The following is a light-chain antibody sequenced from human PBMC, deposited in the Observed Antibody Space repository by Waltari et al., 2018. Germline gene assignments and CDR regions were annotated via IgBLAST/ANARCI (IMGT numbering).Light chain of an antibody. V-gene: IGKV2-30*02. J-gene: IGKJ1*01. CDR2: KVS. CDR1: QGLVHSDGNTY. CDR3: MQGTHWPRT. Sequence: DVVMTQSPLSLPVTLGQPASISCRSSQGLVHSDGNTYLNWFQQRPGHSPRRLIYKVSNRDCGVPDRFSGSGSGTAFTMKISRVEADDVGVYYCMQGTHWPRTFGQGTKVEIK.